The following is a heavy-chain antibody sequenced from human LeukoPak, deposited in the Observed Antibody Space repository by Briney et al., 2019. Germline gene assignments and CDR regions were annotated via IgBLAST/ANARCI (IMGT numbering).Heavy chain of an antibody. Sequence: GESLKIFCKGSGYSFTNYFIGWVRQLPGKGLEGMGIIYPGDSDTRYSPSFRGQVTISADKPISTAYLQWSSLQASDTAMYYCARHGQKEIGYYEVDYWGQGTLVTVSS. D-gene: IGHD3-22*01. CDR1: GYSFTNYF. J-gene: IGHJ4*02. V-gene: IGHV5-51*01. CDR2: IYPGDSDT. CDR3: ARHGQKEIGYYEVDY.